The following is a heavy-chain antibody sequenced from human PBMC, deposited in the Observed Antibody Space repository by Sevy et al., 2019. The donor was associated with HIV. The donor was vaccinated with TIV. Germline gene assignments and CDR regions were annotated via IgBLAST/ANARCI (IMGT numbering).Heavy chain of an antibody. CDR1: GFTFSSYW. CDR3: AREWAEGITGNDY. V-gene: IGHV3-7*01. D-gene: IGHD1-20*01. Sequence: GGSLRLSCAASGFTFSSYWMSWVRQAPGKGLEWVANIKQDGSEKYYVDSVKGRFTISRANAKNSLYLQINSLRAEDTAVYYCAREWAEGITGNDYWGQGTLVTVSS. J-gene: IGHJ4*02. CDR2: IKQDGSEK.